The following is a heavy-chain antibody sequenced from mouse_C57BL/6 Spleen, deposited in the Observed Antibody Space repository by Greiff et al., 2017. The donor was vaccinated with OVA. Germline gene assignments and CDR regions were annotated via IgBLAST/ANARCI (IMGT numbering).Heavy chain of an antibody. D-gene: IGHD1-1*01. V-gene: IGHV5-17*01. CDR3: ARPEYYGSSPFAY. Sequence: EVKLVESGGGLVKPGGSLKLSCAASGFTFSDYGMHWVRQAPAKGLEWVAYISSGSSTIYYADTVKGRFTISRDNAKNTLFLQMTSLRSEDTAMYYCARPEYYGSSPFAYWGQGTLVTVSA. CDR1: GFTFSDYG. CDR2: ISSGSSTI. J-gene: IGHJ3*01.